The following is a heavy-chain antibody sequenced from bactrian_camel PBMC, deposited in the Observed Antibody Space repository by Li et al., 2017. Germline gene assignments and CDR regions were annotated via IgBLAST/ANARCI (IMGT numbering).Heavy chain of an antibody. J-gene: IGHJ4*01. D-gene: IGHD1*01. CDR2: FDSVGMR. CDR1: GYTDSGYC. CDR3: AADWACNATLEDLTLLDY. V-gene: IGHV3S26*01. Sequence: QLVESGGGSVQAGGSLRLSCAASGYTDSGYCMGWFRQPPGKEREGVARFDSVGMRSYADSVKGRFTISKDSAGNTLYLQMDSLKPEDTAMYYCAADWACNATLEDLTLLDYWGQGTQVTVS.